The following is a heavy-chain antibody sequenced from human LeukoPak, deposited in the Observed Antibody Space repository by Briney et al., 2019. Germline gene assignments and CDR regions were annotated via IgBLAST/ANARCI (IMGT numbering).Heavy chain of an antibody. V-gene: IGHV1-58*01. Sequence: GASVKVSCKASGFTPRSAVQWVRQARGQRLEWIGWIVVASGHTNYAQKLQGRVTITRDMSTNTDYMELSSLRSEDTAVYYCVADHPNYDYWGQGTLITVSP. CDR1: GFTPRSA. J-gene: IGHJ4*02. CDR3: VADHPNYDY. D-gene: IGHD5-24*01. CDR2: IVVASGHT.